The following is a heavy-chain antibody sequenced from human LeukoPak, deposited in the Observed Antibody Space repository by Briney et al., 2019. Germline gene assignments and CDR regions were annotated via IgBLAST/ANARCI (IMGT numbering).Heavy chain of an antibody. V-gene: IGHV3-11*04. Sequence: GVSLTLSCSASGFTFSYYYMMWIRHAPGKGLEWLLHIKGNGLTTDYADSVRGRFTISRDNARNSLFLQMNSLRADDTAIYCCARAGKMRYMDAWGKGTAVTVSS. CDR1: GFTFSYYY. CDR2: IKGNGLTT. CDR3: ARAGKMRYMDA. J-gene: IGHJ6*03. D-gene: IGHD5-24*01.